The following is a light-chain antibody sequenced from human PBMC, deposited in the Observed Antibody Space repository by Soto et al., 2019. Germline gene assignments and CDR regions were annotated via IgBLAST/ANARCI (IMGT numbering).Light chain of an antibody. Sequence: DFQMTQSPSTLSASVGNTVTITCQASQDIRNYLNWYQQKSGKAPKLLIFAASNLQTGVPSRLSGRGSGTDFTLTIRSLQPEDTATYYCQQYDTLPITFGQGTRLEIK. V-gene: IGKV1-33*01. CDR3: QQYDTLPIT. CDR1: QDIRNY. J-gene: IGKJ5*01. CDR2: AAS.